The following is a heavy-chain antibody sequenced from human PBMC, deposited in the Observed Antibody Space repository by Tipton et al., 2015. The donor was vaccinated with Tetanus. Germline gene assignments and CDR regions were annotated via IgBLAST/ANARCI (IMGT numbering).Heavy chain of an antibody. V-gene: IGHV3-21*01. CDR3: VSGSALDY. D-gene: IGHD6-25*01. CDR1: GFTFGNYK. Sequence: SLRLSCAVSGFTFGNYKMNWVRQAPGRGLEWVSSISSTSRYIYYADSVKGRFTIPRDNAKNSLFLQMGSLRADDTAVYYCVSGSALDYWGPGTLITVSS. J-gene: IGHJ4*02. CDR2: ISSTSRYI.